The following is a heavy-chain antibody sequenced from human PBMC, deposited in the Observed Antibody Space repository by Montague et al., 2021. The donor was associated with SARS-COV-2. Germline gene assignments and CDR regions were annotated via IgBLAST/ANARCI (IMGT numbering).Heavy chain of an antibody. Sequence: SETLSLTCGVYGASFGDDHWSWIRQPPGKGLEWIWDIKQSGSTNYNPSLKSRVTITVDTSRNQFSLKLTSVTAADTAVYFCARGHLSVSMIVVVFTSASYYFDFWGQGALVTVSS. CDR1: GASFGDDH. D-gene: IGHD3-22*01. V-gene: IGHV4-34*01. CDR3: ARGHLSVSMIVVVFTSASYYFDF. J-gene: IGHJ4*02. CDR2: IKQSGST.